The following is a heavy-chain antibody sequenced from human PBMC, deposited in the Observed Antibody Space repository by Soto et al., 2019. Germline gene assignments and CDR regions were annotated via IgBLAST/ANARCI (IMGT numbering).Heavy chain of an antibody. Sequence: QITLRESGPTLVKPTQTLTLSCTLPGFSINTGGVGVGWIRQPPGKAPEWLALLYWNDGEWYSPSLRYRLSVTKDASENRVVLTMTHLDPTDTGTYYCAKRRAISNKLFFDHWGQGALVTVSS. V-gene: IGHV2-5*01. CDR1: GFSINTGGVG. D-gene: IGHD4-4*01. CDR2: LYWNDGE. CDR3: AKRRAISNKLFFDH. J-gene: IGHJ4*02.